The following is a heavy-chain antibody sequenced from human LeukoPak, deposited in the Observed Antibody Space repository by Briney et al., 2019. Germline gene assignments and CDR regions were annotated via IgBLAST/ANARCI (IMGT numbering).Heavy chain of an antibody. CDR2: IRFDGSNK. Sequence: PGGSLRLSCSASGFTFSNYGMHWVRQAPGKGLEWVAFIRFDGSNKFYSDSVKGRFTISRDNSKNTLYLQINSLRAEDTAVYYCAQDYYVSGHYSQGYWGQGTLVTVSS. CDR3: AQDYYVSGHYSQGY. V-gene: IGHV3-30*02. CDR1: GFTFSNYG. D-gene: IGHD3-10*01. J-gene: IGHJ4*02.